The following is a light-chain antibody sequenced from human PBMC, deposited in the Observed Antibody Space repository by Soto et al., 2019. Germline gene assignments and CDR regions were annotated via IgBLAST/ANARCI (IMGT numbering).Light chain of an antibody. CDR2: GAS. Sequence: EIVLTQSPGTLSLSPGERATLSCRASQSVSSSYLAWYQQKPGQAPRLLIYGASSRATVIPDRFSGSGSGTEFTPTISRLEPEDFAVYYCQQYGSSPSWTFGQGTQVEIK. J-gene: IGKJ1*01. CDR1: QSVSSSY. V-gene: IGKV3-20*01. CDR3: QQYGSSPSWT.